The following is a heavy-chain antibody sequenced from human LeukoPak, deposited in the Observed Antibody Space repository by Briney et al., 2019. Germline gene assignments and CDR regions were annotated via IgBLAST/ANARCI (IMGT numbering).Heavy chain of an antibody. V-gene: IGHV3-30*01. CDR3: ARDGNYYGSGSYYYYYYMDV. D-gene: IGHD3-10*01. J-gene: IGHJ6*03. CDR1: GFTFSSYA. CDR2: ISYDGSNK. Sequence: PGRSLRLSCAASGFTFSSYAMHWVRQAPGKGLEWVAVISYDGSNKYYADSVKGRFTISRDNSKNTLYLQMNSPRAEDTAVYYCARDGNYYGSGSYYYYYYMDVWGKGTTVTVSS.